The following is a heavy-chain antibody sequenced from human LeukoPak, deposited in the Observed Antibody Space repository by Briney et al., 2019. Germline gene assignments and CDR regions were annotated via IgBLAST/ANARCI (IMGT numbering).Heavy chain of an antibody. CDR2: ISYDGSNK. CDR1: GFTFSSYG. V-gene: IGHV3-30*03. CDR3: ARDPTVTYFSYYFDY. Sequence: GGSLRLSCAASGFTFSSYGMHWVRQAPGKGLEWVAVISYDGSNKYYADSVKGQFTISRDNSKNTLYLQMNGLRAEDTAVYYCARDPTVTYFSYYFDYWGQGTLVTVSS. J-gene: IGHJ4*02. D-gene: IGHD4-17*01.